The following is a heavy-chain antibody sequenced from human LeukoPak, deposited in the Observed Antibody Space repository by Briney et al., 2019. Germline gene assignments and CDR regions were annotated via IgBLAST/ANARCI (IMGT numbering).Heavy chain of an antibody. CDR3: AREGGYCSGGSCYGGAFDI. D-gene: IGHD2-15*01. CDR1: GYSISSGYY. Sequence: SETLSLTCTVSGYSISSGYYWGWIRQPPGKGLEWIGSIYHSGSTYYNPSLKSRVTISVDTSKNQFSLKLSSVTAADTAVYYCAREGGYCSGGSCYGGAFDIWGQGTMVTVSS. J-gene: IGHJ3*02. V-gene: IGHV4-38-2*02. CDR2: IYHSGST.